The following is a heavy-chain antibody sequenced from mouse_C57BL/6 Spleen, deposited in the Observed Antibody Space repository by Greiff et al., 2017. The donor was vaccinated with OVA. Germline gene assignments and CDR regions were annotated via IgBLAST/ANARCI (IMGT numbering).Heavy chain of an antibody. V-gene: IGHV1-59*01. J-gene: IGHJ4*01. CDR2: IDPSDSYT. D-gene: IGHD1-1*01. Sequence: QVQLQQSGAELVRPGTSVKLSCKASGYTFTSYWMHWVKQRPGQGLEWIGVIDPSDSYTNYNQKFKGKATLTVDTSSSTAYMQLSSLTSEDSAVYYCAFTTLYAMDYWGQGTSVTVSS. CDR1: GYTFTSYW. CDR3: AFTTLYAMDY.